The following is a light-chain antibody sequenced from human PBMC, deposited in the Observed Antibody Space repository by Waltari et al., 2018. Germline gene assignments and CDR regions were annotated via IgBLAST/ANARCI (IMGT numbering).Light chain of an antibody. CDR2: DAS. Sequence: DIVLTQSPGTLSVSPGARATLSCRASQSVRRTLAWYQQKPGQAPRLLIYDASTRATGVTDRVSGSGVGTDFSLTISRLEPEDFAVYYCQKYGTLPATFGQGTKVEIK. J-gene: IGKJ1*01. V-gene: IGKV3-20*01. CDR3: QKYGTLPAT. CDR1: QSVRRT.